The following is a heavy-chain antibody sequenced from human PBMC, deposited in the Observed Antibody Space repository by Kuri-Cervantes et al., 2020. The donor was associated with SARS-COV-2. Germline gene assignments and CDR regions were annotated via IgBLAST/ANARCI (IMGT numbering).Heavy chain of an antibody. V-gene: IGHV4-38-2*01. CDR1: GYSISSGYY. J-gene: IGHJ3*02. D-gene: IGHD6-6*01. Sequence: SQTLSLTCAVSGYSISSGYYWGWTRQPPGKGLEWIGSIYHSGSTYYNPSLKSRVTISVDTSKNQFSLKLSSVTAADTAVYYCARQAVAVEYSSSSGAFDIWGQGTMVTVSS. CDR2: IYHSGST. CDR3: ARQAVAVEYSSSSGAFDI.